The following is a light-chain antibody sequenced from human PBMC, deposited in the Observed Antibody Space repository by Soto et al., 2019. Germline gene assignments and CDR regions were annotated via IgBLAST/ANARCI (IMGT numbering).Light chain of an antibody. CDR3: QQSFRSPIT. J-gene: IGKJ5*01. Sequence: DIQMTQSPSSLSASVGDTVTMTCRASQRIALSVNWYQQKPGKAPKLLIYVAFTLESGVPSRFSGSESRTEFTLTIRSLQPEDFATYYCQQSFRSPITFRQGTRLEIK. V-gene: IGKV1-39*01. CDR2: VAF. CDR1: QRIALS.